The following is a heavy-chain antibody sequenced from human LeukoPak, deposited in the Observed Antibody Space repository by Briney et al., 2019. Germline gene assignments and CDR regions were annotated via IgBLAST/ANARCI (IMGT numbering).Heavy chain of an antibody. J-gene: IGHJ4*02. CDR1: GYTFTSYY. V-gene: IGHV1-46*01. Sequence: ASVKVSCKASGYTFTSYYMHWVRQAPGQGLEWMGIINPSGGSTSCAQKFQGRVTMTRDMSTSTVYMELSSLRSEDTAVYYCARDGLRSSSTSCYSAWGQGTLVTVSS. CDR3: ARDGLRSSSTSCYSA. CDR2: INPSGGST. D-gene: IGHD2-2*01.